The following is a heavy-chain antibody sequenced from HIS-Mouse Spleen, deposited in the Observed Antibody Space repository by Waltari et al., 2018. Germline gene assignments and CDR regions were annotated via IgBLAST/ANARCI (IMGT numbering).Heavy chain of an antibody. D-gene: IGHD3-10*01. V-gene: IGHV3-53*01. CDR3: ASSGYGSGSYYY. J-gene: IGHJ4*02. CDR1: GFTVSSNY. Sequence: EVQLVESGGGLIQPGGSLRRSCAASGFTVSSNYMGWVRQAPGEGLEWVSVIYSGGSTYYADSVKGLFTISRDNSKNTLDLQMNSLRAEDTAVYYCASSGYGSGSYYYWGQGTLVTVSS. CDR2: IYSGGST.